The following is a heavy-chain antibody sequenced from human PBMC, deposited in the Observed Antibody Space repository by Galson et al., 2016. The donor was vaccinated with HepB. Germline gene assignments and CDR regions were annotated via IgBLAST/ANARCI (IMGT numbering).Heavy chain of an antibody. D-gene: IGHD3-10*01. CDR2: IRADGSVQ. Sequence: SLRLSCAASGFILNSDWMNWVRQTPGKGLEWVANIRADGSVQYYVDSVRGRFTISRDSAKNSLYLQMSGLRVEETAVYYCARESTGSYFDRGQGTLVTVSS. CDR3: ARESTGSYFD. CDR1: GFILNSDW. J-gene: IGHJ4*02. V-gene: IGHV3-7*01.